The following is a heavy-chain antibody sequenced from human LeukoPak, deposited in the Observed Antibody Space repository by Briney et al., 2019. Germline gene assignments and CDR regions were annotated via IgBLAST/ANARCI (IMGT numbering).Heavy chain of an antibody. D-gene: IGHD3-3*01. CDR1: GFTFSSYS. CDR2: ISRSSRTI. Sequence: PGGSLRLSCAASGFTFSSYSMNWVRQAPGKGLEWVSYISRSSRTIYYADSVKGRYTISRDNAKNSLYLQMNSLRDEDTAVYYCAVFLEWQGATYYGMDVWGQGTTATVSS. J-gene: IGHJ6*02. CDR3: AVFLEWQGATYYGMDV. V-gene: IGHV3-48*02.